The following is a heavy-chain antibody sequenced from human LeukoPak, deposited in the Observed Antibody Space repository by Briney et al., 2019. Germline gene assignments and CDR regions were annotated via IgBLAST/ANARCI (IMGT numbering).Heavy chain of an antibody. CDR1: GGSISSSTYY. CDR3: ARDAVNMGGYYYYYYMDV. CDR2: TYYSGST. Sequence: SETLSLTCTVSGGSISSSTYYWGWIRQPPGKGLEWIGSTYYSGSTYYNPSLKSRVTISVDTSKNQFSLKLSSVTAADTAVYYCARDAVNMGGYYYYYYMDVWGKGTTVTVSS. D-gene: IGHD1-26*01. V-gene: IGHV4-39*07. J-gene: IGHJ6*03.